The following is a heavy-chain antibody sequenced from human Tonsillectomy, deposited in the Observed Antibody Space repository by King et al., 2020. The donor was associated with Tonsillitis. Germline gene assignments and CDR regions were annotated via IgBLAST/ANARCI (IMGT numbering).Heavy chain of an antibody. CDR3: ARDPDHYDSLTGYYNYGMDV. D-gene: IGHD3-9*01. Sequence: DVQLVESGGGLVKPGGSLRLSCAVSGFTLSDYPMSWVRQAPGKGLEWVSSISRSSTYIHYADSVKGRFTVSRDNAKNSLYLQMSSLRAEDTAVYYCARDPDHYDSLTGYYNYGMDVWGQGTTVTVSS. CDR1: GFTLSDYP. CDR2: ISRSSTYI. J-gene: IGHJ6*02. V-gene: IGHV3-21*01.